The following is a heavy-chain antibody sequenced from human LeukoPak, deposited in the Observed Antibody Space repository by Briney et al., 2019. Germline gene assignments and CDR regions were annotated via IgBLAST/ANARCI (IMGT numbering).Heavy chain of an antibody. Sequence: PGGSLRLSCAASGFTFSSYAMHWVRQAPGKRLEWVAVISYDGSNKYYADSVKGRFTISRDNSKNTLYLQMNSLRAEDTAVYYCASYSSGWYGFDYWGQGTLVTVSS. J-gene: IGHJ4*02. CDR1: GFTFSSYA. CDR2: ISYDGSNK. CDR3: ASYSSGWYGFDY. D-gene: IGHD6-19*01. V-gene: IGHV3-30-3*01.